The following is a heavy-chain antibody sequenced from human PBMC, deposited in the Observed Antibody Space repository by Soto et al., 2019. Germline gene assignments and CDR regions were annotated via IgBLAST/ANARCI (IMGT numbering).Heavy chain of an antibody. CDR3: ARPTKNEGDYFDY. CDR2: IIPIFGTA. CDR1: GGTFSSYA. J-gene: IGHJ4*02. D-gene: IGHD1-1*01. Sequence: GASVKVSCKASGGTFSSYAISWVRQAPGQGLEWMGGIIPIFGTANYAQKFQGRVTITADESTSTAYMELSSLRSEDTAVYYCARPTKNEGDYFDYWGQGTLVTVSS. V-gene: IGHV1-69*13.